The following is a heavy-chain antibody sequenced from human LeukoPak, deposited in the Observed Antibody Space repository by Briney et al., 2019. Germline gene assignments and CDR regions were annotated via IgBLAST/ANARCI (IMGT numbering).Heavy chain of an antibody. V-gene: IGHV4-34*01. J-gene: IGHJ3*02. CDR2: IDHSGST. D-gene: IGHD6-13*01. Sequence: SETLSLTCAVYGGSFSGCYWTWIRQPPGKGLEWIGEIDHSGSTNYNPSLKSRGTISVDTSKKQFSLKLSSVTAADTAVYYCAKHAGGSSWREGAFDIWGQGTMVTVSS. CDR1: GGSFSGCY. CDR3: AKHAGGSSWREGAFDI.